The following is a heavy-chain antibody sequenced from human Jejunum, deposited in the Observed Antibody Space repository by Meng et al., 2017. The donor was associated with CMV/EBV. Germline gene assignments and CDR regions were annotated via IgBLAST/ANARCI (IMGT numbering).Heavy chain of an antibody. J-gene: IGHJ6*02. CDR1: MG. Sequence: MGVSWIRQPPGKALEWLAHSFSDDEKSYRTSLESRLTIVNDISKSQVVLAMTKMDPVDTGTYYCARIGRAPRHRTVPPIYNYGLDLWAQGTTVTVSS. V-gene: IGHV2-26*01. CDR3: ARIGRAPRHRTVPPIYNYGLDL. D-gene: IGHD4-17*01. CDR2: SFSDDEK.